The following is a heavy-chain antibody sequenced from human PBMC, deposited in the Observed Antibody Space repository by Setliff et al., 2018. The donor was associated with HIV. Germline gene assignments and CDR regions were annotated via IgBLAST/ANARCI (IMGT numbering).Heavy chain of an antibody. V-gene: IGHV1-3*01. CDR1: GYTFSSNA. Sequence: ASVQVSCKASGYTFSSNAIHWVRQAPGQSLEWMGWINAGNGNTKYSQKFQGRVTITRDTSASTAYMELSSLRFEGTVVYYCARVPSAAMWGGRAFDIWGQGTMVTVSS. D-gene: IGHD2-2*01. J-gene: IGHJ3*02. CDR2: INAGNGNT. CDR3: ARVPSAAMWGGRAFDI.